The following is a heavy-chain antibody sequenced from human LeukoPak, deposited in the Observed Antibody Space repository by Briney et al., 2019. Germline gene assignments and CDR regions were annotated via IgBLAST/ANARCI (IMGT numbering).Heavy chain of an antibody. Sequence: SETLSLTCTVSGGSISSSSYYWGWIRQPPGKGLEWIGEINHSGSTNYNPSLKSRVTISVDTSKNQFSLKLSSVTAADTAVYYCARGKLGPRALHIWGQGTMVTVSS. D-gene: IGHD6-13*01. J-gene: IGHJ3*02. CDR1: GGSISSSSYY. CDR3: ARGKLGPRALHI. V-gene: IGHV4-39*07. CDR2: INHSGST.